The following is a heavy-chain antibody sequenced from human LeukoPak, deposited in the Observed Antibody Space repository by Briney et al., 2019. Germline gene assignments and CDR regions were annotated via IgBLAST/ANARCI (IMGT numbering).Heavy chain of an antibody. D-gene: IGHD3-22*01. CDR3: AKRAYYYDSSGYYPNLGWFDP. Sequence: PGGSLRLSCAASGFTFSSYGMHWVRQAPGKGLEWVAFIRYDGSNKYYADSVKGRFTISRDNSKNTLYLQMNSLRAEDTAVYYCAKRAYYYDSSGYYPNLGWFDPWGQGTLVTVFS. J-gene: IGHJ5*02. CDR2: IRYDGSNK. CDR1: GFTFSSYG. V-gene: IGHV3-30*02.